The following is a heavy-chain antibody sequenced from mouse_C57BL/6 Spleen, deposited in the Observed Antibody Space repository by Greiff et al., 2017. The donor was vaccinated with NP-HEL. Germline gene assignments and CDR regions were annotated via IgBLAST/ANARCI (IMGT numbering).Heavy chain of an antibody. Sequence: QVQLQQPGAELVKPGASVKVSCKASGYTFTSYWMHWVKQKPGQGLEWIGRIHPSDSDTNYNQKFKGKATLTVDKSSSTAYMQLSSLTSEDSAVYYCAMTTVVPTGAYWGQGTLVTVS. CDR1: GYTFTSYW. J-gene: IGHJ3*01. CDR3: AMTTVVPTGAY. CDR2: IHPSDSDT. V-gene: IGHV1-74*01. D-gene: IGHD1-1*01.